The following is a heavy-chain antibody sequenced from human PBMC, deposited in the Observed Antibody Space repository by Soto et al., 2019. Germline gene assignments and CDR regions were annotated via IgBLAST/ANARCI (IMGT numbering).Heavy chain of an antibody. V-gene: IGHV4-4*02. J-gene: IGHJ5*02. Sequence: TLPLTCAVSGGSISSSNWWSWVRQPPGKGLEWIGEIYHSGSTNYNPSLKSRVTISVDKSKNQFSLKLSSVTAADTAVYYCARELRGYYDSSGYPNNWFDPWGQGTLVTAPQ. D-gene: IGHD3-22*01. CDR2: IYHSGST. CDR3: ARELRGYYDSSGYPNNWFDP. CDR1: GGSISSSNW.